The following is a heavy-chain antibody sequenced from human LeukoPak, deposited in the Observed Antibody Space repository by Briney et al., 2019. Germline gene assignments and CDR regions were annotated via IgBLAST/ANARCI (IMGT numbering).Heavy chain of an antibody. J-gene: IGHJ4*02. D-gene: IGHD6-13*01. Sequence: ASVTVSCTASGYTFTSYDINWVRQATGQGLEWMGWMNPNSGNTGYAQKFQGRVTITRNTSISTAYMELSSLRSEDTAVYYCARRVSSWSHFDYWGQGTLVTVSS. V-gene: IGHV1-8*03. CDR2: MNPNSGNT. CDR1: GYTFTSYD. CDR3: ARRVSSWSHFDY.